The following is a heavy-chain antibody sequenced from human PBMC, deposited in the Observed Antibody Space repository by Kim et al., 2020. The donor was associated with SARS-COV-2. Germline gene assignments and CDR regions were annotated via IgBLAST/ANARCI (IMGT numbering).Heavy chain of an antibody. V-gene: IGHV4-39*01. CDR1: GGSISSSSYY. CDR2: IYYSGST. Sequence: SETLSLTCTVSGGSISSSSYYWGWIRQPPGKGLEWIGSIYYSGSTYYNPSLKSRVTISVDTSKNQFSLKLSSVTAADTAVYYCARSPSRRYFDWLSHGGMDVWGQGTTVTVSS. J-gene: IGHJ6*02. D-gene: IGHD3-9*01. CDR3: ARSPSRRYFDWLSHGGMDV.